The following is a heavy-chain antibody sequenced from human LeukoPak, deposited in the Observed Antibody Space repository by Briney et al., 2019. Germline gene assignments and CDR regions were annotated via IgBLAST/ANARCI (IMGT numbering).Heavy chain of an antibody. CDR2: ISGSSSTI. CDR1: GFTFSPYF. CDR3: ATDSSSWNIFDY. V-gene: IGHV3-48*01. J-gene: IGHJ4*02. Sequence: GGSLRLSCAASGFTFSPYFMNWVRQAPGKGLEWVSYISGSSSTIYYADSVKGRFTISRDNSKNTLHLQMNNLRAEDTAAYYCATDSSSWNIFDYWGQATLVTVSS. D-gene: IGHD6-13*01.